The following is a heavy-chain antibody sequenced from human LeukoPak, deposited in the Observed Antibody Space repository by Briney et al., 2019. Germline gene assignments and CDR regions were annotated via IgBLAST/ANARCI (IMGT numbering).Heavy chain of an antibody. CDR2: ISAGNGNT. CDR1: GYTFTSYA. D-gene: IGHD3-22*01. CDR3: ARDTDSFPRAPNYYYYYMDV. J-gene: IGHJ6*03. V-gene: IGHV1-3*01. Sequence: ASVTVSCKASGYTFTSYAMHWVRQAPGQRLEWMGWISAGNGNTKYSQKFQGRVTITRDTSASTAYMELSSLRSEDTAVYYCARDTDSFPRAPNYYYYYMDVWGKGTTVTVSS.